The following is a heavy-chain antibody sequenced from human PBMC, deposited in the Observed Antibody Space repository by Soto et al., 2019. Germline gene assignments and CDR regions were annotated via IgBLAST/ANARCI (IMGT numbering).Heavy chain of an antibody. CDR3: ARGTIVARQRLDY. Sequence: PGGSLRLSCAASGFTYSSYAMHWARQAPGKGLEWVTVISIRGGDEYYAESVRGRFTISRDDSKNTLYLQMDSLRVEDTAVYYCARGTIVARQRLDYWGQGTLVTAPQ. CDR2: ISIRGGDE. J-gene: IGHJ4*02. CDR1: GFTYSSYA. V-gene: IGHV3-30*03. D-gene: IGHD6-6*01.